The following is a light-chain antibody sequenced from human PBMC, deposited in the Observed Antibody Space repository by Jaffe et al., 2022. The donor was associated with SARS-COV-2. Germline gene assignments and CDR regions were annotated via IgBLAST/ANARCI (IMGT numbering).Light chain of an antibody. CDR3: LLYYGGTWV. CDR2: TTN. Sequence: QTVVTQEPSLTVSPGGTVTLTCASSTGAVTSGSYANWFQQKPGQTPRALIYTTNYKHPMTPARFSGSLLGGKAALTLSGVQPEDEADYYCLLYYGGTWVFGGGTKLTVL. J-gene: IGLJ3*02. V-gene: IGLV7-43*01. CDR1: TGAVTSGSY.